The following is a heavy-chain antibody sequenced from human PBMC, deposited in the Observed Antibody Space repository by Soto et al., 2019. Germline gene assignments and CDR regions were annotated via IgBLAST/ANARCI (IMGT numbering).Heavy chain of an antibody. V-gene: IGHV1-69*13. CDR1: GGTFSSYA. CDR2: IIPIFGTA. Sequence: ASVKVSCKASGGTFSSYAISWVRQAPGQGLEWMGGIIPIFGTANYAQKFQGRVTITADESTSTAYMELSSLRSEDTAVYYCARVPTADFWFDPWGQGTLVTVSS. D-gene: IGHD3-3*01. J-gene: IGHJ5*02. CDR3: ARVPTADFWFDP.